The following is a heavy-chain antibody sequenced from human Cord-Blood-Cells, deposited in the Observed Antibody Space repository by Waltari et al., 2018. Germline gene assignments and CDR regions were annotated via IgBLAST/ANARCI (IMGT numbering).Heavy chain of an antibody. CDR3: ARGEGAARPVWYYFDY. CDR1: GGSISSGGYY. J-gene: IGHJ4*02. CDR2: IYYSGST. V-gene: IGHV4-31*03. Sequence: QVQLQESGPGLVKPSQTLSLTCTVSGGSISSGGYYWSWIRQPPGKGLEWIGYIYYSGSTYYNPSLKSRVTISVDTSKNQFSLKLSSVTAADTAVYYCARGEGAARPVWYYFDYWGQGTLVTVSS. D-gene: IGHD6-6*01.